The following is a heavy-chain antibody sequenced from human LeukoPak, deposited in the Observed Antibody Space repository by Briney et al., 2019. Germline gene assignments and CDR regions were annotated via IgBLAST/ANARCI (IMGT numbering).Heavy chain of an antibody. J-gene: IGHJ4*02. CDR1: GFTFSDYY. V-gene: IGHV3-11*06. CDR3: AARRGLVHFDY. Sequence: GGSLRLSCAASGFTFSDYYMSWIRQAPGKGLEWVSYISSSSSYTNYADSVKGRFTIPRDNAKNSLYLQMNSLRAEDTAVYYCAARRGLVHFDYWGQGTLVTVSS. CDR2: ISSSSSYT. D-gene: IGHD3-10*01.